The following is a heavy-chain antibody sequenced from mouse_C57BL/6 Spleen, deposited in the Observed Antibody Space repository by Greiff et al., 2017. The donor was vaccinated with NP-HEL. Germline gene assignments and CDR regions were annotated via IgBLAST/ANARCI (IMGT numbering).Heavy chain of an antibody. J-gene: IGHJ4*01. D-gene: IGHD2-4*01. CDR3: ARPYYDYDDEAMDY. Sequence: DVHLVESGGGLVKPGGSLKLSCAASGFTFSDYGMHWVRQAPEKGLEWVAYISRGSSTIYYADTVKGRFTFSRDNAENTLFLQMTSLRSEDTAMYYCARPYYDYDDEAMDYWGQGTSVTVAS. V-gene: IGHV5-17*01. CDR1: GFTFSDYG. CDR2: ISRGSSTI.